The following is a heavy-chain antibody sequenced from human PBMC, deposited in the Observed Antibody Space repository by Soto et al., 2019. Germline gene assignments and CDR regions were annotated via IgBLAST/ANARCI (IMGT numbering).Heavy chain of an antibody. CDR2: ISSSSSTI. CDR3: ARDPQGRFLEWFPGNWFEP. J-gene: IGHJ5*02. V-gene: IGHV3-48*01. D-gene: IGHD3-3*01. Sequence: GGSLRLSCAASGFTFSSYSMNWVRQAPGKGLEWVSYISSSSSTIYYADSVKGRFTISRDNAKNSLYLQMNSLRAEDTAVYYCARDPQGRFLEWFPGNWFEPWGQGTLVTVSS. CDR1: GFTFSSYS.